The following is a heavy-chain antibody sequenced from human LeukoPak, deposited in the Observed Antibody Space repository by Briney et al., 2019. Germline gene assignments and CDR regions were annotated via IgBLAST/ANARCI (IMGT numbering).Heavy chain of an antibody. CDR2: IKEDGSEK. CDR1: GFTFSTYW. Sequence: GGSVRLSCAASGFTFSTYWMMCVRQARGKGLEWVANIKEDGSEKYYGDSVKGRFTISRDNAKNSLYLQMHSLRAEDTAVYCARDSSGYQWGQGTLVTVSS. J-gene: IGHJ4*02. CDR3: ARDSSGYQ. V-gene: IGHV3-7*01. D-gene: IGHD3-22*01.